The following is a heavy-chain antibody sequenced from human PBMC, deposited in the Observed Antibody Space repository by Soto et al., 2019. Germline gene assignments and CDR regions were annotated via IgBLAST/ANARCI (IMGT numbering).Heavy chain of an antibody. CDR2: INPSGGST. CDR1: GYTFTSYY. J-gene: IGHJ3*02. CDR3: ARDPNSGYDPHAFDI. Sequence: QVQLVQSGAEVKKPGASVKVSCKASGYTFTSYYMHWVRQAPGQGLEWMGIINPSGGSTSYAQKFQGRVTMTRDTSTSTVYMELSSLRSEDTAVYYCARDPNSGYDPHAFDIWGQGTMVTVSS. D-gene: IGHD5-12*01. V-gene: IGHV1-46*03.